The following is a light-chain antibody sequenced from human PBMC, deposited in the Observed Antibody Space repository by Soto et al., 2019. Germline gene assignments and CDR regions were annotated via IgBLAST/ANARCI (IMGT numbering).Light chain of an antibody. CDR2: GAS. Sequence: EIVLTQSPGTLSVSPGEGATLSCRASQSVSSSNLAWYQQKPGQAPRLLIYGASSRATGIPDRFSGSGSGTDFTLTISRLEPEDFAVYYCQQYGSSPLTFGGGTKVDI. J-gene: IGKJ4*01. CDR3: QQYGSSPLT. CDR1: QSVSSSN. V-gene: IGKV3-20*01.